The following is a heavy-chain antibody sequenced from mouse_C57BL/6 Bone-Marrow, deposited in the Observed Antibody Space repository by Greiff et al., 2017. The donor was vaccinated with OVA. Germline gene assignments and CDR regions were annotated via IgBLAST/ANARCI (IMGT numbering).Heavy chain of an antibody. D-gene: IGHD2-4*01. CDR3: TSYDYGAMDD. J-gene: IGHJ4*01. Sequence: EVNVVESGEGLVKPGGSLKLSCAASGFTFSSYAMSWVRQTPEKRLEWVAYISRGGDYIYYAYNVTGRFTISRDNARNTLYLQRSSLKSEDTAMYYCTSYDYGAMDDWGQGTSVTVSS. CDR1: GFTFSSYA. V-gene: IGHV5-9-1*02. CDR2: ISRGGDYI.